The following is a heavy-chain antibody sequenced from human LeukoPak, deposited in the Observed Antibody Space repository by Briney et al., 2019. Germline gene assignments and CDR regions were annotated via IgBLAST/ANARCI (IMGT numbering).Heavy chain of an antibody. CDR2: INHSGST. CDR3: ARGRYQYYYDSSGYLYWFDH. CDR1: GGSFSGYY. Sequence: SETLSLTCAVYGGSFSGYYWSWIRQPPGKGLEWIGEINHSGSTNYNPSLKSRVTISVDTSKNQFSLKLSSVTAADTAVYYCARGRYQYYYDSSGYLYWFDHWGQGTLVAVSS. D-gene: IGHD3-22*01. V-gene: IGHV4-34*01. J-gene: IGHJ5*02.